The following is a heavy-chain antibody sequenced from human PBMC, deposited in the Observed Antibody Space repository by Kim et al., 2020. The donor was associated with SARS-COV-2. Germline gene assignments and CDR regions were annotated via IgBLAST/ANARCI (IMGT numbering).Heavy chain of an antibody. Sequence: DSGKGRFTISRGNSKNTLYLQMNSLRAEDTAVYYCAKDGVVVSRGTGWHYWGQGTLVTVSS. CDR3: AKDGVVVSRGTGWHY. V-gene: IGHV3-23*01. D-gene: IGHD2-21*01. J-gene: IGHJ4*02.